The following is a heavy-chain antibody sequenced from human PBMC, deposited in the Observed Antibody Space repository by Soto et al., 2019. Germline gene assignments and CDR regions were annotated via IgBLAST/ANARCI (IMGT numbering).Heavy chain of an antibody. CDR3: ARVTGSGSYGMDV. J-gene: IGHJ6*02. CDR1: GYTFTGYY. D-gene: IGHD2-15*01. V-gene: IGHV1-2*02. CDR2: INPNSGGT. Sequence: ASVKVSCKASGYTFTGYYMHWVRQAPGQGLEWMGWINPNSGGTNYAQKFQGRVTMTRDTSISAAYMELSRLRSDDTAVYYCARVTGSGSYGMDVWGQGTTVTVSS.